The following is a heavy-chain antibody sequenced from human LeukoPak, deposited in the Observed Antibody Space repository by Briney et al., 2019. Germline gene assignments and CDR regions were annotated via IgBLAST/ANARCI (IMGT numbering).Heavy chain of an antibody. V-gene: IGHV3-23*01. CDR2: ISGSGGST. D-gene: IGHD1-1*01. CDR3: AKEGTIVERHFDY. CDR1: GFTFSGHA. J-gene: IGHJ4*02. Sequence: GGSLRLSCAASGFTFSGHAMSWVRQAPGKGLEWVSAISGSGGSTYYADSVKGRFTISRDNSKNTLYLQMNSLRAEDTAVYYCAKEGTIVERHFDYWGQGTLVTVSS.